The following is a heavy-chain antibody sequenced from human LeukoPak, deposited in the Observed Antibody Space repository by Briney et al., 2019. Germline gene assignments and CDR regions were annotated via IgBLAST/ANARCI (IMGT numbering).Heavy chain of an antibody. D-gene: IGHD3-10*01. CDR1: GFTFSNAW. CDR2: IKSKTDGGTT. J-gene: IGHJ4*02. V-gene: IGHV3-15*01. Sequence: PGGSLRLSCAASGFTFSNAWMSWVRQAPGKGLEWVGRIKSKTDGGTTDYAAPVKGRFTISRDDSKNTLYLQMNSLKTEDTAVYYCTTEGLELLWFGESSQKYDYWGQGTLVTVSS. CDR3: TTEGLELLWFGESSQKYDY.